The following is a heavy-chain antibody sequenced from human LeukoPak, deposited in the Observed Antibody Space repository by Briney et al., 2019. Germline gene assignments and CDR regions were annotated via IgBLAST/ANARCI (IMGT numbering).Heavy chain of an antibody. D-gene: IGHD3-22*01. CDR3: ARPDYDSSGYYFLAPVDY. J-gene: IGHJ4*02. CDR1: GFTFSSYG. CDR2: ISYDGSNK. V-gene: IGHV3-30*03. Sequence: GGSLRLSCAASGFTFSSYGMHWVRQAPGKGLEWVAVISYDGSNKYYADSVKGRFTISRDNSKNTLYLQMNSLRAEDTAVYYCARPDYDSSGYYFLAPVDYWGQGTLVTVSS.